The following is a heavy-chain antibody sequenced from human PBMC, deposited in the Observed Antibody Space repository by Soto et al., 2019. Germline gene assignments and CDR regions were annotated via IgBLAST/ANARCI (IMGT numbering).Heavy chain of an antibody. J-gene: IGHJ4*02. CDR2: IFSSGST. Sequence: SETLSLTCTVSGGSINTFYWSWVRQPAGKGLEWIGRIFSSGSTSFNPSLESRVAMSVDTSKNHFSLNLSSVTAADMAVYYCARGIHTWIYLFDFWGQGTLVTVSS. V-gene: IGHV4-4*07. CDR3: ARGIHTWIYLFDF. D-gene: IGHD5-12*01. CDR1: GGSINTFY.